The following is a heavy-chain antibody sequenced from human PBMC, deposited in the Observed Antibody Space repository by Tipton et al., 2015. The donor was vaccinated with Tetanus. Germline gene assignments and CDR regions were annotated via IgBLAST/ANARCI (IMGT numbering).Heavy chain of an antibody. V-gene: IGHV3-7*03. D-gene: IGHD2-21*02. CDR1: GFTLSTYW. CDR3: AKLKSRGDSSAIEH. Sequence: SLRLSCAASGFTLSTYWMSWVRQAPGKGLEWVASIKQDGSEKYYVDSVKGRFTISRDNAKNTMYLQMNSLRAEDTATYYCAKLKSRGDSSAIEHWGQGTLVTVSS. J-gene: IGHJ4*02. CDR2: IKQDGSEK.